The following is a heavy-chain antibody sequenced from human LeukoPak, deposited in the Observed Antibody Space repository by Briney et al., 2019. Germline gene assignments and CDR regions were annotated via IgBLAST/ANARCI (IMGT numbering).Heavy chain of an antibody. Sequence: GGSLRLSCAASGFTFSSNYMSWVRQAPGKGLEWVSVIYSGGSTYYADSVKGRFTISRDNSKNTLYLQMNSLRAEDTAVYYCARDPYGGNWFDPWGQGTLVTVSS. J-gene: IGHJ5*02. CDR1: GFTFSSNY. D-gene: IGHD3-10*01. V-gene: IGHV3-53*01. CDR3: ARDPYGGNWFDP. CDR2: IYSGGST.